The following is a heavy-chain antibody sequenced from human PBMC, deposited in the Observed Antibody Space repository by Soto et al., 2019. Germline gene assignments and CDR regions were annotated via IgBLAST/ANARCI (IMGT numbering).Heavy chain of an antibody. CDR2: IKQDGSDK. CDR3: TGGTDLLFCTGTSCPGIDV. V-gene: IGHV3-7*03. D-gene: IGHD2-2*01. CDR1: GFTISNYW. Sequence: PGGSLRLSXVASGFTISNYWMSWVRQAPEKGLEWVANIKQDGSDKYYVGSVEGRFTISRDNAKNSLYLQMYSLRVEDTAVYYCTGGTDLLFCTGTSCPGIDVWGQGTTVTVSS. J-gene: IGHJ6*02.